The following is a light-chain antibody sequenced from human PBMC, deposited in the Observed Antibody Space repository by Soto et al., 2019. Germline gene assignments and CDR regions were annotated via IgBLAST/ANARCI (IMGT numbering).Light chain of an antibody. CDR3: MEGTHWPWT. CDR1: QSRVYSDGNTY. Sequence: EVDMTQSPLSLPVTLGQPASISCRSRQSRVYSDGNTYLNWVQQRPGQSPRRLSYEVYNRESGVPDRFSSSGSGTDFPLKISRGEREDVGVYFFMEGTHWPWTFGQATKVEIK. V-gene: IGKV2-30*01. CDR2: EVY. J-gene: IGKJ1*01.